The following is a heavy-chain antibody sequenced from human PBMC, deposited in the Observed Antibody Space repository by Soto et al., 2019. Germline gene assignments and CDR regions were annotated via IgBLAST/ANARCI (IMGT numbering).Heavy chain of an antibody. CDR3: ARQGSNGAYYYYGMDV. CDR1: GYRFSSYW. V-gene: IGHV5-51*01. CDR2: IYPGDSDT. Sequence: VSLKISCKGSGYRFSSYWVAWVRQMPGKGLEWMGIIYPGDSDTRYSPSFQGQVTMSVDKSNNTAYLHWSSLKASDTAMYYCARQGSNGAYYYYGMDVWGQGTTVTVSS. J-gene: IGHJ6*02. D-gene: IGHD2-8*01.